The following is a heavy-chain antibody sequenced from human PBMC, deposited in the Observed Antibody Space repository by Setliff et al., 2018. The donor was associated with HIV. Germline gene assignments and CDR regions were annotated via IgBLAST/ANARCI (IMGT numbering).Heavy chain of an antibody. CDR2: MNPNSANT. V-gene: IGHV1-8*01. J-gene: IGHJ3*02. CDR3: ARVRDGYNGDAFDI. D-gene: IGHD5-12*01. Sequence: ASVKVSCKASGYTFTRYDINWVRQATGQGPEWMGWMNPNSANTGYAQKFRGRVTITTDGSSSTVYLHLSSLRSEDTAVYYCARVRDGYNGDAFDIWGQGTMVTVSS. CDR1: GYTFTRYD.